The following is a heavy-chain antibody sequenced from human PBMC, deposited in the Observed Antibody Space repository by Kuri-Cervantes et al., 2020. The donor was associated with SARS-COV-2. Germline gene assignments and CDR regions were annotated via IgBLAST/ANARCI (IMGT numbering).Heavy chain of an antibody. V-gene: IGHV1-2*02. Sequence: ASVKVSCKASGYTFTGYYMHWVRQAPGQGLEWMGWINPNSGGTNYAQKFQGRVTMTRDTSISTAYMELNRLRSDDTAVYYCARGYCSSTSRHYYYYYMDVWGKGTTVTVSS. CDR1: GYTFTGYY. D-gene: IGHD2-2*01. J-gene: IGHJ6*03. CDR2: INPNSGGT. CDR3: ARGYCSSTSRHYYYYYMDV.